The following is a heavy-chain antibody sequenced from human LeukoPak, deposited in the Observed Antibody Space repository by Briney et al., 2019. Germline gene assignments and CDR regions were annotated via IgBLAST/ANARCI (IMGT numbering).Heavy chain of an antibody. J-gene: IGHJ4*02. CDR1: GFTFSSYG. Sequence: TGGSLRLSCAASGFTFSSYGMPWVRQAPGKGLEWVAVISYDGSNKYYADSVKGRFTISRDNSKNTLYLQMNSLRAEDTAVYYCAKAARMAARPGLDYWGQGTLVTVSS. D-gene: IGHD6-6*01. CDR2: ISYDGSNK. CDR3: AKAARMAARPGLDY. V-gene: IGHV3-30*18.